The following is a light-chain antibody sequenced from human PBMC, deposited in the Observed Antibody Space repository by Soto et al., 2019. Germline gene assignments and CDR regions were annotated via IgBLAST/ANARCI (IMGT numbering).Light chain of an antibody. CDR1: QGVGST. Sequence: EIVMTQSPATLSVSPGERATLSCRASQGVGSTLAWYQQKPGQTPRLLIYDAYIRATGVPARFSGSGSGTDFTLTINSLQSEDFAVYYCYQHETSPPTFGPGTKVDVK. V-gene: IGKV3-15*01. CDR2: DAY. CDR3: YQHETSPPT. J-gene: IGKJ3*01.